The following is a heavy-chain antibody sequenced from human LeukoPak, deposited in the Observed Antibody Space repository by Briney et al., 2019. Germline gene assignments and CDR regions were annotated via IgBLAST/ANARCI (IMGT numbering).Heavy chain of an antibody. CDR1: GYTFTGYY. J-gene: IGHJ4*02. Sequence: GASVKVSCKASGYTFTGYYMHWVRQAPGHGLEWMGWINPNSGGTHSAQKFQGRVTMTRDTSISTAYMELSRLNSDDTAVYYCARVRPIAVSATYCDYWGQGTLVTVSS. CDR3: ARVRPIAVSATYCDY. CDR2: INPNSGGT. V-gene: IGHV1-2*02. D-gene: IGHD6-19*01.